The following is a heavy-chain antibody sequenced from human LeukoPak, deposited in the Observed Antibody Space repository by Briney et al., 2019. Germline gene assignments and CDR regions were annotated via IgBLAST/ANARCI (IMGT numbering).Heavy chain of an antibody. CDR2: INTNTGNP. Sequence: ASVKVSCKTSGYTFTSYAMNWLRQAPGQGLEWMGWINTNTGNPTYAQGFTGRFVFFLDTSVSTAYLQISSLKAEDTAVYYCARVGPLNGDYPDYWGQGTLVTVSS. D-gene: IGHD4-17*01. V-gene: IGHV7-4-1*02. CDR1: GYTFTSYA. CDR3: ARVGPLNGDYPDY. J-gene: IGHJ4*02.